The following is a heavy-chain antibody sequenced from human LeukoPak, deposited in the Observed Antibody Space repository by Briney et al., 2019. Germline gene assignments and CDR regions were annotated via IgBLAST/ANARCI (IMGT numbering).Heavy chain of an antibody. CDR3: ARDGRRWEPRHDAFDI. CDR2: ISSSGSTI. V-gene: IGHV3-48*03. CDR1: GFTFSSYE. J-gene: IGHJ3*02. Sequence: GGSLRLSCAASGFTFSSYEMNWVRQAPGKGLEWVSYISSSGSTIYYADSVKGRFTISRDNAKNSPYLQMNSLRAEDTAVYYCARDGRRWEPRHDAFDIWGQGTMVTVSS. D-gene: IGHD1-26*01.